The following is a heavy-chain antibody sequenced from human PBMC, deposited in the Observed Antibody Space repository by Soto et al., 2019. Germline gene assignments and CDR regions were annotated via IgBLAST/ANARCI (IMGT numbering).Heavy chain of an antibody. CDR2: IKRKSDGGTA. D-gene: IGHD3-10*02. V-gene: IGHV3-15*01. J-gene: IGHJ4*02. Sequence: GGSLRLSCAASGFTFSNVWMSWVRQAPGKGLEWVGRIKRKSDGGTADYAAPVKGRFTISRDNSKNTLYLQMNSLRAEDTAVYYCAKMVPRFGELSPFDYWGQGTLVTVSS. CDR3: AKMVPRFGELSPFDY. CDR1: GFTFSNVW.